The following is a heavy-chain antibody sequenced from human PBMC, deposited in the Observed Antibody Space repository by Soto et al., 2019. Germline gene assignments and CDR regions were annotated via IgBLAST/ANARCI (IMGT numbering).Heavy chain of an antibody. CDR3: TRTQGTVTGRAWLDY. Sequence: QVQLVQSGAEVKKPGASVKVSCKASGYTFSGSYIHWVRQAPGQGLEWMGWINPINGVTNYLQNFQGRGTLTRDTSISTAYMDLTRLESDDTAVYYCTRTQGTVTGRAWLDYWGQGTLVTVSS. CDR1: GYTFSGSY. D-gene: IGHD6-19*01. J-gene: IGHJ4*02. V-gene: IGHV1-2*02. CDR2: INPINGVT.